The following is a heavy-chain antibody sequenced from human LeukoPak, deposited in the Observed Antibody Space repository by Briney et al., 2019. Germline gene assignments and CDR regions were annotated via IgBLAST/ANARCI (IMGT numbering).Heavy chain of an antibody. Sequence: SETLSLTCTVSGASITNSAYHWGWIRQPPGKGLEWIGSINYSGGTHYNPSLKSRVTISADKSKNQSSLKLRSVTAADTAVYYCARGYSSSSEPFDYWGQGTLVTVSS. CDR1: GASITNSAYH. J-gene: IGHJ4*02. CDR2: INYSGGT. V-gene: IGHV4-39*07. CDR3: ARGYSSSSEPFDY. D-gene: IGHD6-6*01.